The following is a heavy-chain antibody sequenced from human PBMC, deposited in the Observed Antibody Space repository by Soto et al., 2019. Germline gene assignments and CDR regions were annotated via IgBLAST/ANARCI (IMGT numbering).Heavy chain of an antibody. V-gene: IGHV4-30-4*01. CDR1: GDPITYGDYY. CDR3: ARVTYGDLHY. J-gene: IGHJ4*02. CDR2: VYSTGTT. D-gene: IGHD4-17*01. Sequence: QVQLQESGPGLLKSSQTLSLACSVSGDPITYGDYYWTWIRQPPGKGLEFIGYVYSTGTTYYDPSFQSRVMMSQDTSKNELSMTLSSLTAADTAVYYCARVTYGDLHYWGQGTLVTVSS.